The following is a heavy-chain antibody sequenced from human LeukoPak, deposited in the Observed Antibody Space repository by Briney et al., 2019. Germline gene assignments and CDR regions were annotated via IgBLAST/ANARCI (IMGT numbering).Heavy chain of an antibody. CDR1: GFTFSSYW. CDR3: ARFGSRWLVREGEWFDP. J-gene: IGHJ5*02. CDR2: IKQDGSEK. Sequence: GGSLRLSCAASGFTFSSYWMSWVRQAPGKGLEWVANIKQDGSEKYYVDSVKGRFTISRDNAKNSLYLQMNSLRAEDTAVYYCARFGSRWLVREGEWFDPWGQGTLVTVSS. V-gene: IGHV3-7*01. D-gene: IGHD6-19*01.